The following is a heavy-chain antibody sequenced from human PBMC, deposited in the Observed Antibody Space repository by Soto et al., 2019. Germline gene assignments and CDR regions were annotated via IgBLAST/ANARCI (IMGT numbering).Heavy chain of an antibody. V-gene: IGHV3-7*01. CDR3: TTTMSGAYNS. J-gene: IGHJ3*01. Sequence: EVQLVESGGGLVQPGGSLRLSCAASGFTFSTHWMHWVRQAPGKGLEWVANINQDGSEKSHVETVKGRFTISRDNAKNSLYLQMNSLRAEDTAVYYCTTTMSGAYNSWGQGTMVIVSS. CDR1: GFTFSTHW. D-gene: IGHD3-10*02. CDR2: INQDGSEK.